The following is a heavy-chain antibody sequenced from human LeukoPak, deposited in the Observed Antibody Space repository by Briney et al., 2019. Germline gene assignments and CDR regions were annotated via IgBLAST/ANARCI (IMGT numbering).Heavy chain of an antibody. D-gene: IGHD3-3*01. CDR3: AKVLSGYYDRIFDY. CDR2: ISGSGGST. CDR1: GFTFNSYA. Sequence: GGSLRLSCAASGFTFNSYAMNWVRQAPGKGLEWVSAISGSGGSTYYADSVKGRFTISRDNSKNTPYLQMNSLRAEDTAVYYCAKVLSGYYDRIFDYWGQGTLVTVSS. J-gene: IGHJ4*02. V-gene: IGHV3-23*01.